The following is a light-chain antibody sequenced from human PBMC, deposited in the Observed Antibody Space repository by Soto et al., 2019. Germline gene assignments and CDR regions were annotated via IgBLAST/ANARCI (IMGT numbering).Light chain of an antibody. V-gene: IGKV3-20*01. CDR3: QHYDSLPIT. CDR1: QSVSNTY. Sequence: EIVLTQSPGTLSLSPVERATLXSMASQSVSNTYLAWYQQKPGQAPRLLIYGASSRATGIPDRFSGSGSGTDFTLTISRLEPEDFAVFYCQHYDSLPITFGQGTRLEIK. J-gene: IGKJ5*01. CDR2: GAS.